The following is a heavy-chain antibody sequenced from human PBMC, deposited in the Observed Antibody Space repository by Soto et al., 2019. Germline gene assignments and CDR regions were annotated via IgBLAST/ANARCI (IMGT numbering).Heavy chain of an antibody. J-gene: IGHJ4*02. CDR1: GFSLSSTRVA. Sequence: QITLKESGPTLVKPTHTLTLTCTFSGFSLSSTRVAVGWIRQPPGKALEWLALIYWDDDKRYSPFLKSRLTITKDTSKNQVVLTMTNMDPVDTATYYCAHSVVAGLGYYFDYWGQGTLVTVSS. CDR3: AHSVVAGLGYYFDY. V-gene: IGHV2-5*02. CDR2: IYWDDDK. D-gene: IGHD6-19*01.